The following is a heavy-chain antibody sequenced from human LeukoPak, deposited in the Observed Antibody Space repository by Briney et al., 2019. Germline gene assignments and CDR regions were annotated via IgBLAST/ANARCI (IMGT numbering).Heavy chain of an antibody. Sequence: GGSLRLSCAASGFTSSSYWMSWVRQAPGKGLEWVANIKQDGSEKYYVDSVEGRFTISRDNAKNSLYLQMNSLRAEDTAVYYCARDRGSSGWYEFDYWGQGTLVTVSS. D-gene: IGHD6-19*01. CDR2: IKQDGSEK. CDR3: ARDRGSSGWYEFDY. CDR1: GFTSSSYW. V-gene: IGHV3-7*01. J-gene: IGHJ4*02.